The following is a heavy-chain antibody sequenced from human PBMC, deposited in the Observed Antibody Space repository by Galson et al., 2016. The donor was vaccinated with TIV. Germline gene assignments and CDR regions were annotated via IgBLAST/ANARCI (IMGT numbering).Heavy chain of an antibody. J-gene: IGHJ4*02. CDR3: ARDRGGSGDFDY. D-gene: IGHD3-16*01. Sequence: SVKVSCKASGYILASHVMHWVRQAPGQRPEWMGWINVRNGDRKYSQRLQGRVTLSGDTSANTAFMELSSLRFEDTATYYCARDRGGSGDFDYWGQGTLVTVSS. V-gene: IGHV1-3*01. CDR2: INVRNGDR. CDR1: GYILASHV.